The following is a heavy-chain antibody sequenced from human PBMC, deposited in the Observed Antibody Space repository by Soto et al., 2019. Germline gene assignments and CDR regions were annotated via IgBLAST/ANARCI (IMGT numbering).Heavy chain of an antibody. CDR3: TRGYSGVSIYAFDV. D-gene: IGHD6-19*01. CDR2: SANKANSYTT. CDR1: GFTFSDQY. V-gene: IGHV3-72*01. Sequence: GGSLRLSCVASGFTFSDQYIDWVRQAPGKGLEWVGRSANKANSYTTEYAASVQGRFTISRDDSKNSLYLQMNSLKTEDTAVYSCTRGYSGVSIYAFDVWGQVTMVTVSS. J-gene: IGHJ3*01.